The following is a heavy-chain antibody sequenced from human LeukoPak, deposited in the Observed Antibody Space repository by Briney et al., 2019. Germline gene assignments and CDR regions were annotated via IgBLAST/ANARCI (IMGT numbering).Heavy chain of an antibody. CDR3: AKHYDISGYYPY. D-gene: IGHD3-22*01. Sequence: PGGSLRLSCAASGFTFSTYAMSWVRQDPGKGLEWVSAISGGGGSTHYADSVKGRFTISRDNSKNTLFLQMSSLRADDTAIYYCAKHYDISGYYPYWGQGTLVTVSS. V-gene: IGHV3-23*01. CDR1: GFTFSTYA. CDR2: ISGGGGST. J-gene: IGHJ4*02.